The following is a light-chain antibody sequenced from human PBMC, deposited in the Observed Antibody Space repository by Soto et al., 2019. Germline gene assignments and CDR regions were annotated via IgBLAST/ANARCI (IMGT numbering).Light chain of an antibody. J-gene: IGLJ2*01. CDR1: SSDVGSYNL. V-gene: IGLV2-23*01. CDR3: CSYAGSSTLV. Sequence: QSALTQPASVSGSPGQSITISCTGTSSDVGSYNLVSWYQQNPGKAPKLMIYEGSKWPSGVSNRFSGSKSGNTASLTISGLQAEDEAAYHCCSYAGSSTLVFGGGTKLTVL. CDR2: EGS.